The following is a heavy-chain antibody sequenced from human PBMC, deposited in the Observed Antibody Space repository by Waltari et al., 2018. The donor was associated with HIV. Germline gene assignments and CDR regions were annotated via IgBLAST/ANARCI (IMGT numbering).Heavy chain of an antibody. J-gene: IGHJ4*02. CDR1: GGSLSSSSYY. V-gene: IGHV4-39*01. Sequence: QLQLQESGPGLVKPSETLYLTCTVSGGSLSSSSYYWGWIRQPPGKGLAWIGSIYYSGSTYYNPSLKSRVTISVDTSKNQFSLKLSSVTAADTAVYYCATIYDSSGYYLDYWGQGTLVTVSS. CDR3: ATIYDSSGYYLDY. CDR2: IYYSGST. D-gene: IGHD3-22*01.